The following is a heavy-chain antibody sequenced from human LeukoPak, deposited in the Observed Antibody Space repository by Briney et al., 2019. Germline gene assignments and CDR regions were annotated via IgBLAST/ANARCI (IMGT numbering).Heavy chain of an antibody. CDR2: INHSGST. D-gene: IGHD3-3*01. Sequence: SETLSLTCAVYGGSFSGYYWSWIRQPPGKGLEWIGEINHSGSTNYNPSLKSRVTISVDTSKNQFSLKLSSVTAADTAVYYCARDIITTYYDFFSHYYYGMDVWGQGTTVTVSS. CDR1: GGSFSGYY. CDR3: ARDIITTYYDFFSHYYYGMDV. J-gene: IGHJ6*02. V-gene: IGHV4-34*01.